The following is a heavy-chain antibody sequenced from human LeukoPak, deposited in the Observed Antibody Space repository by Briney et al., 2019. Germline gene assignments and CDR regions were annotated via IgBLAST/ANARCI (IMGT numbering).Heavy chain of an antibody. Sequence: SGGSPRLSCSAPGFTFSSYGMNWVRQAPGKGLEWVANINQGGSEKYYVDSVKGRFTISRDNAKNTLYLQMNSLRAEDTAVYYCARGAAGDFDYWGQGTLVTVSS. V-gene: IGHV3-7*01. D-gene: IGHD6-19*01. CDR1: GFTFSSYG. CDR3: ARGAAGDFDY. J-gene: IGHJ4*02. CDR2: INQGGSEK.